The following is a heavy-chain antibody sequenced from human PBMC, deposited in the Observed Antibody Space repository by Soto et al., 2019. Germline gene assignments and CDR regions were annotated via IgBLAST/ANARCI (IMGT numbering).Heavy chain of an antibody. Sequence: QVQLQESGPGLVKPSETLSLTCTVSGGSISSYYWSWIRQPPGKGLEWMGYIYYSGSTNYNPSLKSRVTISVDTSKNQFSLKLSSVTAADTAVYYCVRDINGSSWWGGLYNWFDPWGQGTLVTVSS. CDR2: IYYSGST. J-gene: IGHJ5*02. D-gene: IGHD6-13*01. CDR1: GGSISSYY. V-gene: IGHV4-59*01. CDR3: VRDINGSSWWGGLYNWFDP.